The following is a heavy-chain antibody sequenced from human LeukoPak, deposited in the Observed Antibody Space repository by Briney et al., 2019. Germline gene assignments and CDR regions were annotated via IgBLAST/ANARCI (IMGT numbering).Heavy chain of an antibody. D-gene: IGHD3-9*01. V-gene: IGHV3-23*01. CDR3: AKWGDYDVLTGYYVSDY. CDR2: ITGGGSGI. CDR1: GFTFSNYA. Sequence: GGSLRLSCAASGFTFSNYAVSWVRQDPGKGMEWVSAITGGGSGIYYADSMKSRFTISRDNSKNTLYLQINGLRADDTAVYYCAKWGDYDVLTGYYVSDYWGQGTLVTVSS. J-gene: IGHJ4*02.